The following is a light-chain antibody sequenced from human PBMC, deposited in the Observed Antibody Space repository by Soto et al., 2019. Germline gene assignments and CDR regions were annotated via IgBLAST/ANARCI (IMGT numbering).Light chain of an antibody. CDR1: QSVSSH. CDR3: QQGGNWPLT. Sequence: EIVLTQSPATLSLSPGEGATVSCRASQSVSSHLAWYQQKRGQAPRLLIYDASSRASGIPARFSGRGSGTDFTLTISYLAPEDFAIYYCQQGGNWPLTYGQGTRLEMK. CDR2: DAS. V-gene: IGKV3-11*01. J-gene: IGKJ5*01.